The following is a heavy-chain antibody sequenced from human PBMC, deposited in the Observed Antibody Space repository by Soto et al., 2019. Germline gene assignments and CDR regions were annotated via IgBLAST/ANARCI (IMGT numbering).Heavy chain of an antibody. CDR3: ARSLGTGPRMITFGGVIAPDAFDI. D-gene: IGHD3-16*02. Sequence: SETLSLTCAVSGGSISSSNCWSVVRQPPWKGLEWIGEIHHSGSTNYNPSLKSRVTISVDKSKNQFSLKLSSVTAADTAVYYCARSLGTGPRMITFGGVIAPDAFDIWCQGTMVT. V-gene: IGHV4-4*02. J-gene: IGHJ3*02. CDR1: GGSISSSNC. CDR2: IHHSGST.